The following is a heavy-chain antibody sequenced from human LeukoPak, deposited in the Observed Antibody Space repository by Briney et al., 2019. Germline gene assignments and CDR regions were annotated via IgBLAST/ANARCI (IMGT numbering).Heavy chain of an antibody. D-gene: IGHD4-17*01. CDR3: ATGQPGDYGDYPVC. Sequence: GGSLRLSCAASGFTFSDYYMGWIRQAPGKGLEWVSYISSSGSTIYYADSVKGRFTISRDNAKNSLYPQMNSLRAEDTAVYYCATGQPGDYGDYPVCWGQGTLVTVSS. CDR1: GFTFSDYY. CDR2: ISSSGSTI. V-gene: IGHV3-11*01. J-gene: IGHJ4*02.